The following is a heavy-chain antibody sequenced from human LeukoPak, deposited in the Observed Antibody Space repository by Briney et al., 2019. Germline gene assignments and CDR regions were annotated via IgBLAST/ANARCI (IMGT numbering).Heavy chain of an antibody. CDR3: ARGTRRGFDY. D-gene: IGHD3-10*01. V-gene: IGHV3-13*01. CDR1: GFTFSSYD. Sequence: SGGSLRLSCAASGFTFSSYDMHWVRQATGKGLEWVSAIGTAGDTYYPGSVKVRFTISRENAKNSLYLQMNSLRAEDTAVYYCARGTRRGFDYWGQGTLVTVSS. J-gene: IGHJ4*02. CDR2: IGTAGDT.